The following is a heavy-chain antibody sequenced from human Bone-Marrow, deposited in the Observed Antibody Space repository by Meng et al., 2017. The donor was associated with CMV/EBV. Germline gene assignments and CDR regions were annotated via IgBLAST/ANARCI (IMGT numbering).Heavy chain of an antibody. V-gene: IGHV3-7*03. D-gene: IGHD2-2*01. CDR2: IKQDGSEK. Sequence: GESLKISCAASGFTFSSYWMSWVRQAPGKGLEWVANIKQDGSEKYYVDSVKGRFTISRDNAKNSLYLQMNSLRAEDTAVYYCARGLPIVVVPAAIPGGDDAFDIWGQGTMVTVSS. J-gene: IGHJ3*02. CDR1: GFTFSSYW. CDR3: ARGLPIVVVPAAIPGGDDAFDI.